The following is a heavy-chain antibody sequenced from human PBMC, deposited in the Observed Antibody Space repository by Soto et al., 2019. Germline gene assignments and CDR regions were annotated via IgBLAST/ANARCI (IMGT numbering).Heavy chain of an antibody. J-gene: IGHJ4*02. D-gene: IGHD5-18*01. CDR3: ARAKGYISGPKNFDY. CDR2: IYDSGSS. Sequence: PSETLSLTCTVSGGSISSGDYFWSWIRQPPGKGLEWIGYIYDSGSSYYNPSLKGRVTMSVDTSKNQFSLKLSSVTAADTAVYYCARAKGYISGPKNFDYWGEGTPVTISS. V-gene: IGHV4-30-4*01. CDR1: GGSISSGDYF.